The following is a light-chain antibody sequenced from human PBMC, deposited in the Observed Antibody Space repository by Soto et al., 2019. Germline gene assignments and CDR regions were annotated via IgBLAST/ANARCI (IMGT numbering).Light chain of an antibody. CDR2: AAS. CDR3: QQSYSTPYT. Sequence: DIRMTQSPSSLSASVGDRVTITCRASQSISDYLNWYQQKPGKAPELLIYAASSLQSGVPSRFSGSGSGTDFTLTISSLQPEDFATYHCQQSYSTPYTFGQGTKLEI. J-gene: IGKJ2*01. CDR1: QSISDY. V-gene: IGKV1-39*01.